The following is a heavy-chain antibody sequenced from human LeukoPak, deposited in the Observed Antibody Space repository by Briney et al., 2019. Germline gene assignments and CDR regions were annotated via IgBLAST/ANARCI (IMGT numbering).Heavy chain of an antibody. CDR2: IKQDGSGK. J-gene: IGHJ4*02. CDR1: GFTFSSYW. Sequence: GGSLRLSCAASGFTFSSYWMSWVRQAPGKGLEWVANIKQDGSGKYYVDSVKGRFTISRDNAKNSLYLQMNSLRAEDTAVYYCARVSGDSSGFGTDYWGQGTLVTVSS. V-gene: IGHV3-7*01. CDR3: ARVSGDSSGFGTDY. D-gene: IGHD3-22*01.